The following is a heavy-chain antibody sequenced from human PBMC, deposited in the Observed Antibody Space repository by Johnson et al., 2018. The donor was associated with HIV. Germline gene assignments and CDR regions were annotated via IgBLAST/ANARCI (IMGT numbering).Heavy chain of an antibody. CDR1: GLVFSDTA. V-gene: IGHV3-33*08. CDR3: ARVWSGSYYSNAFDI. J-gene: IGHJ3*02. CDR2: IRYDGSYK. D-gene: IGHD1-26*01. Sequence: QVQLVESGGGVVQPGRSLRLSCAASGLVFSDTAMHWVRQAPGKGLEWVAFIRYDGSYKYYADSVKGRFTISRDDAKNSLYLQMNSLRAEDTALYYCARVWSGSYYSNAFDIWGQGTMVTVSS.